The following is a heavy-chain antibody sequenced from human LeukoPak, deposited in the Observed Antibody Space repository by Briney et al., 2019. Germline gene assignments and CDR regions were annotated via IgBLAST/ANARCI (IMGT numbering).Heavy chain of an antibody. J-gene: IGHJ4*02. CDR1: GGSFSGYY. V-gene: IGHV4-34*01. CDR3: ARTRYSHLQIDY. Sequence: SETLSLTCAVYGGSFSGYYWSWIRQPPGKGLEWIGEINHSGSTNYNPSLKSRVTISVDTSKNQFSLKLSSVTAADTAVYYCARTRYSHLQIDYWGQGTLVTVSS. CDR2: INHSGST. D-gene: IGHD2-15*01.